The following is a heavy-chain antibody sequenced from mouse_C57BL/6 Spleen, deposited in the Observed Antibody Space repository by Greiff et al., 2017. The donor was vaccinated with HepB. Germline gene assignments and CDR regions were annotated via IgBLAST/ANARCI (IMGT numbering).Heavy chain of an antibody. D-gene: IGHD4-1*01. CDR1: GYTVTSYW. CDR2: IDPSDSYT. Sequence: QVQLQQPGAELVKPGASVKLSCKASGYTVTSYWMQWVKQRPGQGLEWIGEIDPSDSYTNYNQKFKGKATLTVDTSSSTAYMQLSSLTSEDSAVYYCASQTGTGTDYWGQGTTLTVSS. V-gene: IGHV1-50*01. CDR3: ASQTGTGTDY. J-gene: IGHJ2*01.